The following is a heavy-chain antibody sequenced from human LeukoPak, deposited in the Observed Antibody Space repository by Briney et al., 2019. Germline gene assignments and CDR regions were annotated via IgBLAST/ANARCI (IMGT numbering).Heavy chain of an antibody. Sequence: SETLSLICTVSGGSINSYYWNWIRQPPGKGLELIGYIYYSGSPTYNPSLKSRVTISVDTSKNQFSLQLSSVTAADTAVYYCARGELERRFDYWGQGTLVTVSS. D-gene: IGHD1-1*01. J-gene: IGHJ4*02. V-gene: IGHV4-59*01. CDR2: IYYSGSP. CDR3: ARGELERRFDY. CDR1: GGSINSYY.